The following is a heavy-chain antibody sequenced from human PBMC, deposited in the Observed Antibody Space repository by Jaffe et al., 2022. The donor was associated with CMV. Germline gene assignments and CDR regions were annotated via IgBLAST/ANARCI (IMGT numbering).Heavy chain of an antibody. CDR2: INHSGST. CDR1: GGSFSGYY. J-gene: IGHJ6*03. V-gene: IGHV4-34*01. D-gene: IGHD3-22*01. Sequence: QVQLQQWGAGLLKPSETLSLTCAVYGGSFSGYYWSWIRQPPGKGLEWIGEINHSGSTNYNPSLKSRVTISVDTSKNQFSLKLSSVTAADTAVYYCARVRYYDSSGYLRHYYYMDVWGKGTTVTVSS. CDR3: ARVRYYDSSGYLRHYYYMDV.